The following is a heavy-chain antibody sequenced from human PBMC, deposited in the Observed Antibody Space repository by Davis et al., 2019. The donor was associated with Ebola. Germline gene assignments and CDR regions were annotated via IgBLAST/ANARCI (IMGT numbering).Heavy chain of an antibody. J-gene: IGHJ3*02. CDR1: GGSISNRSYY. D-gene: IGHD6-19*01. CDR2: IYYSGTT. Sequence: GSLRLSCTVSGGSISNRSYYWGWIRQPPGKGLEWIGSIYYSGTTYYNPSLKSRVTISVDTSKNQFSLRLSSVTAADTAVYYCARGVMIPVAGTGYAFDIWGQGTMVTVSS. V-gene: IGHV4-39*01. CDR3: ARGVMIPVAGTGYAFDI.